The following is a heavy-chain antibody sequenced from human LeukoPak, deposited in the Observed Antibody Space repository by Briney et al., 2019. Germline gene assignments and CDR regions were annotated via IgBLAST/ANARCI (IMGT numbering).Heavy chain of an antibody. CDR1: GFTFGDYA. CDR2: IRSKAYGGTT. CDR3: TRGIRFLEWSPPDY. Sequence: GRSLRLSCTASGFTFGDYAMSWVRQAPGKGLEWVGFIRSKAYGGTTEYAASVKGRFTISRDDSKSIAYLQMNRLKTEDTAVYYCTRGIRFLEWSPPDYWGQGTLVTVSP. J-gene: IGHJ4*02. V-gene: IGHV3-49*04. D-gene: IGHD3-3*01.